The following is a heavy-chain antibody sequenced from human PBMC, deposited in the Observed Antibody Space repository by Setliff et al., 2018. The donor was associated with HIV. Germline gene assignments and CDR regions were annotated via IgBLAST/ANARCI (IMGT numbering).Heavy chain of an antibody. D-gene: IGHD3-10*01. CDR2: IYYHGST. V-gene: IGHV4-39*02. Sequence: PSETLSLTCTVSGGSISSTNYFWGWIRQPPGKGLEWIGTIYYHGSTYYNPSLKSRVTISIDTSKNQFSLQLTSVTAADTAVYYCARDRYAGEIDYWGQGTLVTVSS. CDR1: GGSISSTNYF. CDR3: ARDRYAGEIDY. J-gene: IGHJ4*02.